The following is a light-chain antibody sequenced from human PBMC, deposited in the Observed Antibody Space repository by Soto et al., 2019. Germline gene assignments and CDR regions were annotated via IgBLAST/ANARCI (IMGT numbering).Light chain of an antibody. Sequence: DVVMTQSPLSLPVTLGQPASISCRSNQSLVHSDGIAYFSWFQQRPGRSPRRLIYKVSNRDSGVPARVSGSGSGTDFALKISRVEAEDVGVYYCMQGTHSPITFGQGTRLEIK. J-gene: IGKJ5*01. V-gene: IGKV2-30*02. CDR1: QSLVHSDGIAY. CDR2: KVS. CDR3: MQGTHSPIT.